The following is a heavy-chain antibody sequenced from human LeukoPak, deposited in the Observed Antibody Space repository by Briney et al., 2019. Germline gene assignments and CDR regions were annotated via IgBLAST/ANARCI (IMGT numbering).Heavy chain of an antibody. D-gene: IGHD2-2*01. CDR1: GFTLRSYA. V-gene: IGHV3-23*01. Sequence: GGSLTLPCAASGFTLRSYAMTWVRQAPGKGLEWVSAISGSGGSTYYADSVKGRFTISRDNSMNTLYLQMNSLRAEDTAVYYCAKGYCSSTSCSPDYWGQGTLVTVSS. J-gene: IGHJ4*02. CDR2: ISGSGGST. CDR3: AKGYCSSTSCSPDY.